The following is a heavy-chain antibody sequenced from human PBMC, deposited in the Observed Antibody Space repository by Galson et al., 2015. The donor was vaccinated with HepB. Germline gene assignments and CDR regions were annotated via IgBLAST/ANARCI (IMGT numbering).Heavy chain of an antibody. V-gene: IGHV1-8*01. CDR3: ARGEVGKCSSTSCYSDLDY. CDR2: MNPNSGNT. CDR1: GYTFTNYD. Sequence: SVKDSCKASGYTFTNYDINWVRQATGQGLEWMGWMNPNSGNTGYAQKFQGRVTMTRNTSISTAYMELSSLRSEDTAVYYCARGEVGKCSSTSCYSDLDYWGQGTLVTVSS. J-gene: IGHJ4*02. D-gene: IGHD2-2*02.